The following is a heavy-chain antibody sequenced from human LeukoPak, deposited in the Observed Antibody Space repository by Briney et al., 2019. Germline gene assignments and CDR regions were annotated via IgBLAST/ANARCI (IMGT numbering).Heavy chain of an antibody. CDR2: IIPIFGTE. D-gene: IGHD3-3*01. CDR1: GGTFSSYA. J-gene: IGHJ4*02. CDR3: ARDSEKGWSGYYSFDY. V-gene: IGHV1-69*05. Sequence: SVKVSCKASGGTFSSYAISWVRQAPGQGLEWMGGIIPIFGTENYAQKFQGRVTITTDESTSTAYMELSSLRSEDTAVYYCARDSEKGWSGYYSFDYWGQGTLVTVSS.